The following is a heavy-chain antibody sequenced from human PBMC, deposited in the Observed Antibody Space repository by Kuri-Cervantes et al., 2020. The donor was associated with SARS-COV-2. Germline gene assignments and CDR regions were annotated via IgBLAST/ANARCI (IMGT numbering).Heavy chain of an antibody. CDR1: GGSISSYY. D-gene: IGHD2-2*01. V-gene: IGHV4-59*01. J-gene: IGHJ4*02. CDR2: IYYSGST. Sequence: GSLRLSCTVSGGSISSYYWSWIRQPPGKGLEWIGYIYYSGSTNYNPSLKSRVTISVDTSTNQFSLKLSSVTAADTAVYYCARGVVVVPAAVIFFDYWGQGTLVTVSS. CDR3: ARGVVVVPAAVIFFDY.